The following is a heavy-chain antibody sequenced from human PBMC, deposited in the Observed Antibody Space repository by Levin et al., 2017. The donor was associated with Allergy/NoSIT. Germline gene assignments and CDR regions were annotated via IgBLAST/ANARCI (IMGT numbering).Heavy chain of an antibody. CDR2: IDWDDDK. D-gene: IGHD3-22*01. CDR3: ARMPYYDSSGYYYVFDY. Sequence: QTLSLPCTFSGFSLSTSGMCVSWIRQPPGKALEWLARIDWDDDKYYSTSLKTRLTISKDTSKNQVVLTMTNMDPVDTATYYCARMPYYDSSGYYYVFDYWGQGTLVTVSS. CDR1: GFSLSTSGMC. V-gene: IGHV2-70*11. J-gene: IGHJ4*02.